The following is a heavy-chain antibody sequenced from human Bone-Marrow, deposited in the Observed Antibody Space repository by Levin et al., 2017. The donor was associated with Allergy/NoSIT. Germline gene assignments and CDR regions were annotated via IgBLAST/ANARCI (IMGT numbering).Heavy chain of an antibody. CDR2: ISASGQGT. J-gene: IGHJ4*02. D-gene: IGHD6-25*01. V-gene: IGHV3-23*01. Sequence: GESLKISCTVSGLTFSAYAMGWVRQAPGRGLEWIASISASGQGTHYADSVKGRITVSRDNFKNTLFLQMNSLTAEDSAVYYCAKDVDSAAGSDYFNYWGRGTLVTVSS. CDR3: AKDVDSAAGSDYFNY. CDR1: GLTFSAYA.